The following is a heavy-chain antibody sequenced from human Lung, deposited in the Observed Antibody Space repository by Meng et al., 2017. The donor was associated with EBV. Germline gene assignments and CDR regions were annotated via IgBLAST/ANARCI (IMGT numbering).Heavy chain of an antibody. J-gene: IGHJ4*02. D-gene: IGHD3-10*01. CDR2: IYWDDDK. CDR3: AHRRITMVRGVFDY. V-gene: IGHV2-5*02. Sequence: TLTWSVLSRLKPTQTLALTCTFSGFSLSTSGVGVGWIRQPPGKALEWLALIYWDDDKRYSPSLKSRLTITKDTSKNQVVLTMTNMDPVDTATYYCAHRRITMVRGVFDYWGQGTLVTVSS. CDR1: GFSLSTSGVG.